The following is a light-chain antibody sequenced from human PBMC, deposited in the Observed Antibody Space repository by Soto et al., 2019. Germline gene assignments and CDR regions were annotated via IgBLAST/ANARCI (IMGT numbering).Light chain of an antibody. Sequence: DIQMTQSPSSLSASIGDRVAITCRASENIARYLNWYQQRPGKAPNLLICAASSLQSGVPSRFSGSGSGTEFTLTINSLQPEDYAAYYCQQSYSNPRTFGQGTKVEIK. CDR1: ENIARY. V-gene: IGKV1-39*01. J-gene: IGKJ1*01. CDR2: AAS. CDR3: QQSYSNPRT.